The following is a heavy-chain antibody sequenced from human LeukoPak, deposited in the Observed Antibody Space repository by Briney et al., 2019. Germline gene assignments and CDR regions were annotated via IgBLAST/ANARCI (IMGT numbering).Heavy chain of an antibody. CDR2: ISPDSRTI. Sequence: PGGSLRLSCAASGFTFSDYYMNWVRQAPGKGLEWVSYISPDSRTIYYADSVKGRFTISRDNAKNSLYLQMNSLRAEDTAVYYCTRDPEWGVWFDSWGQGTLVTVSS. J-gene: IGHJ5*01. V-gene: IGHV3-48*01. CDR1: GFTFSDYY. D-gene: IGHD3-3*01. CDR3: TRDPEWGVWFDS.